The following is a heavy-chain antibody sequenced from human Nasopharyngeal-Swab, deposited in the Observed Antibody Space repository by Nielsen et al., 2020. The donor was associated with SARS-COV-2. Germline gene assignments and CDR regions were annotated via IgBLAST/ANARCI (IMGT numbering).Heavy chain of an antibody. CDR2: ISSSSSYI. Sequence: GESLKISCAASGFTFSSYSMNWVRQAPGKGPEWVSSISSSSSYIYYADSVKGRFTISRDNAKNSLYLQMNSLRAEDTAVYYCARDRGYSYGSSGWSYYFDYWGQGTLVTVSS. J-gene: IGHJ4*02. CDR3: ARDRGYSYGSSGWSYYFDY. CDR1: GFTFSSYS. D-gene: IGHD5-18*01. V-gene: IGHV3-21*01.